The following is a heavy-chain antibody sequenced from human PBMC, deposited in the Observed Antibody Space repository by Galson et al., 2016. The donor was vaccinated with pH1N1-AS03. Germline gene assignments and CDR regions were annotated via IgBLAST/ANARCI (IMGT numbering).Heavy chain of an antibody. CDR3: VADFDY. Sequence: SLRLSCAASGFIFSSYAMHWVRQAPGKGLEWVAVISYDGTNKYYADSVKVRFTISRDNSKNTLYLQMNSLRVEDTAVYYCVADFDYWGQGTLVTVSS. V-gene: IGHV3-30*01. D-gene: IGHD6-13*01. J-gene: IGHJ4*02. CDR1: GFIFSSYA. CDR2: ISYDGTNK.